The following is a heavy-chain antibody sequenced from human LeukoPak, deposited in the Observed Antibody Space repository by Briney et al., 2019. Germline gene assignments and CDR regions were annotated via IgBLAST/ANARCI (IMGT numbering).Heavy chain of an antibody. CDR1: GFTFDDYA. Sequence: GGSLRLPCAASGFTFDDYAMHWVRQAPGKGLEWVSGISWNSGNIDYAHSVKGRFTISRDNAKNSLYLQMNSLRAEDTALYYCAKDIRSPRPGSGYPLYYYYGMDVWGQGTTVTVSS. J-gene: IGHJ6*02. CDR3: AKDIRSPRPGSGYPLYYYYGMDV. V-gene: IGHV3-9*01. D-gene: IGHD3-22*01. CDR2: ISWNSGNI.